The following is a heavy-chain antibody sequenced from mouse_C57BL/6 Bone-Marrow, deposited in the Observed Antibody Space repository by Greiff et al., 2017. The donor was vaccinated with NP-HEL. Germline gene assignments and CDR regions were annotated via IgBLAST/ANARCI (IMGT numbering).Heavy chain of an antibody. CDR2: IYSGDGDP. V-gene: IGHV1-80*01. CDR1: GYDFSNHW. Sequence: QVQPQQSGAELVKPGASAKTFCKASGYDFSNHWMNRVKQRPGKGPEWVGQIYSGDGDPNHNGKFKDKATLTADKSSSTAYMQLSRVTSEDSAVYFCARGAYWGQGTLVTVSA. CDR3: ARGAY. J-gene: IGHJ3*01.